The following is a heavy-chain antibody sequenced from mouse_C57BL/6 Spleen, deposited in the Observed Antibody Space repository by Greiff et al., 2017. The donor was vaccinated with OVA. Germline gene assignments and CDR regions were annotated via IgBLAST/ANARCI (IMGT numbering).Heavy chain of an antibody. CDR3: ARITTVVARYYYAMDY. CDR1: GYTFTDYN. CDR2: INPNNGGT. V-gene: IGHV1-18*01. Sequence: VQLQQSGPELVKPGASVKIPCKASGYTFTDYNMDWVKQSHGKSLEWIGDINPNNGGTIYNQKFKGKATLTVDKSSSTAYMELRSLTSEDTAVYYCARITTVVARYYYAMDYWGQGTSVTVSS. J-gene: IGHJ4*01. D-gene: IGHD1-1*01.